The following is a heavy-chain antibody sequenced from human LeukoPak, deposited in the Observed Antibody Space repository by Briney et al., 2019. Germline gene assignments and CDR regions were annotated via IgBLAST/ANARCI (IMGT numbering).Heavy chain of an antibody. CDR2: IRYDGSNK. D-gene: IGHD5-24*01. Sequence: GGSLRLSCAASGFTFSSYGMHWVRQVPGKGLEWVAFIRYDGSNKYYADSVKGRFTISRDNSRNTLFLQMNSLRAEDTAVYYCAKDGGGWLQLSFDYWGQGTLVTVSS. J-gene: IGHJ4*02. CDR3: AKDGGGWLQLSFDY. CDR1: GFTFSSYG. V-gene: IGHV3-30*02.